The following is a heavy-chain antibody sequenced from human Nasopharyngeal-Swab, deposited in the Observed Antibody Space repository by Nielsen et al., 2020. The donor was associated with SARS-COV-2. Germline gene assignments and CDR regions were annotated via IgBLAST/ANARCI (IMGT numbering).Heavy chain of an antibody. CDR1: GGSISSGGYY. Sequence: LRLSCTVSGGSISSGGYYWSWIRQHPGKGLEWIGYIYYSGSTYYNPSLKSRVTISVDTSKNQFSLKLSSVTAADTAVYYCARAPRITIFGVVMNFDYWGQGTLVTVSS. CDR2: IYYSGST. CDR3: ARAPRITIFGVVMNFDY. V-gene: IGHV4-31*03. J-gene: IGHJ4*02. D-gene: IGHD3-3*01.